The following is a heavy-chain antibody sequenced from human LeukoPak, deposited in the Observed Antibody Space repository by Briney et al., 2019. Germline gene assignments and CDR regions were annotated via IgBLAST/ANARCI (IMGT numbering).Heavy chain of an antibody. CDR3: ARGAKWAYYSDY. V-gene: IGHV3-74*01. J-gene: IGHJ4*02. CDR2: INSDGSST. Sequence: GGSLRLSCAASGFTFNSYWMHWVRQAPGKGPVWVSRINSDGSSTAYADSVRGRFTISSDNAKDTLYLHMNSLTAEDTAVYYCARGAKWAYYSDYRGEGTLVTVSS. CDR1: GFTFNSYW. D-gene: IGHD1-26*01.